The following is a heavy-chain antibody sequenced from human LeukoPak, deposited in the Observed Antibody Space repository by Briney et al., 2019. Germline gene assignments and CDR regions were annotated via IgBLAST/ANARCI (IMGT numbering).Heavy chain of an antibody. CDR3: ARDRQNDPGYGSSGFYFDY. D-gene: IGHD6-13*01. CDR1: GFTFSSYA. CDR2: ISYDGSNK. V-gene: IGHV3-30-3*01. J-gene: IGHJ4*02. Sequence: GGSLRLSCAASGFTFSSYAMHWVRQAPGKGLEWVAVISYDGSNKYYADSVKGRFTISRDNSKNTLYLQMNSLSAEDTAVYYCARDRQNDPGYGSSGFYFDYWGQGTLVTVSS.